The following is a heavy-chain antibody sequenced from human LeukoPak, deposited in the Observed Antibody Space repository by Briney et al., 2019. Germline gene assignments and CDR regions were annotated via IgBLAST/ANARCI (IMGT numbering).Heavy chain of an antibody. V-gene: IGHV3-23*01. CDR1: GFTFSSYP. J-gene: IGHJ4*02. D-gene: IGHD3-22*01. CDR2: ISGSGGST. CDR3: AKAPYYYDSSGYYSAY. Sequence: GGSLRLSCAASGFTFSSYPMSWVRQAPGKGLEWVSAISGSGGSTYYADSVKGRFTISRDNSKNTLYLQMNSLRAEDTAVYYCAKAPYYYDSSGYYSAYWGQGTLVTVSS.